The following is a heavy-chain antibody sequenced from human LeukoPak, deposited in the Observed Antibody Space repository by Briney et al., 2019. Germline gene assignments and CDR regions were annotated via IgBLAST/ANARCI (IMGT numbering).Heavy chain of an antibody. CDR3: ASPQESGTTSFVGY. Sequence: PGGSLRLSCAASGFXFSTFGMNWVRQAPAKGLEWVSYTSSSSSTIYYADSVKGRFTISRDNAKNSLYLQMNSLRDEDTAVYYCASPQESGTTSFVGYWGQGTLVAVSS. CDR1: GFXFSTFG. J-gene: IGHJ4*02. V-gene: IGHV3-48*02. D-gene: IGHD2/OR15-2a*01. CDR2: TSSSSSTI.